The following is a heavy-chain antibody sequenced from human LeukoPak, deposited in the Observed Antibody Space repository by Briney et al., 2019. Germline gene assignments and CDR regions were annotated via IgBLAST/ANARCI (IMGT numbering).Heavy chain of an antibody. CDR3: ARDPRPFPIPTFDY. CDR2: ISYDGSNK. Sequence: PGGSLRLSCAASGFAFSSYAMHWVRQAPGKGLEWVAVISYDGSNKYYADSVKGRFTISRDNSKNTLYLQMNSLRAEDTAVYYCARDPRPFPIPTFDYWGQGTLVTVSS. V-gene: IGHV3-30*01. D-gene: IGHD1-1*01. J-gene: IGHJ4*02. CDR1: GFAFSSYA.